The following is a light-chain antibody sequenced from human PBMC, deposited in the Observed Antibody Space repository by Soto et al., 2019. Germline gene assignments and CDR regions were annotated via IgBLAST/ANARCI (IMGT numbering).Light chain of an antibody. CDR3: SSYTTSSNYV. J-gene: IGLJ1*01. V-gene: IGLV2-14*01. CDR1: SSDVGSYNF. CDR2: EVS. Sequence: QSVLTQPASVSGSPGQSITISCTGTSSDVGSYNFVSWYQQLPGKVPKLMIYEVSNRPSGVSNRFSGSKSGNTASLTISGLQAEDEADYYCSSYTTSSNYVFGSGTKVTV.